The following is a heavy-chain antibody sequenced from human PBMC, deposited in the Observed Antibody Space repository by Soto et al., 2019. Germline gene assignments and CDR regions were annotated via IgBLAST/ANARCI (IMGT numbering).Heavy chain of an antibody. CDR3: AREVPSTVTSSFDS. CDR1: GASMFDNN. D-gene: IGHD4-17*01. J-gene: IGHJ4*02. CDR2: VYHTGST. Sequence: SETLSLTCTVSGASMFDNNWAWIRQPPGKGLGWIGYVYHTGSTSYNPSLRSRVKISVETSKNQFSLKLASVTAADTAEYFCAREVPSTVTSSFDSWGQGTMVTVYS. V-gene: IGHV4-59*01.